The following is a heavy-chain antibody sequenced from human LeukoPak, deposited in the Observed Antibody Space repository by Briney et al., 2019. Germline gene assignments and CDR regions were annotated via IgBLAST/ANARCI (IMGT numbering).Heavy chain of an antibody. J-gene: IGHJ4*02. CDR2: ISSSGSTI. V-gene: IGHV3-11*01. CDR1: GFTFSDYY. Sequence: GGSLRLSCAASGFTFSDYYMSWIRQTPGKGLEWVSYISSSGSTIYYADSVKGRFPISRDNAKNSLYLQMNSLRAEDTAVYYCARAKRVVVAATPSAYFDYWGQGILVTVSS. CDR3: ARAKRVVVAATPSAYFDY. D-gene: IGHD2-15*01.